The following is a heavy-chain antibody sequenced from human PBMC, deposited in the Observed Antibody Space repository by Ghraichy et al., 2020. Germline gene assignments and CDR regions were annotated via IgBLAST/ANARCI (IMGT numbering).Heavy chain of an antibody. D-gene: IGHD3-10*01. J-gene: IGHJ4*02. Sequence: SETLSLTCTVSGGSIGSSSYYWGWIRQPPGKGLEWIGSIYYSGSTYYNPSLKSRVTISVDTSKNQFSLKLSSVTAADTAGYYCARDLPQGVLWFGTLADYWGQGTLVTVSS. CDR1: GGSIGSSSYY. CDR3: ARDLPQGVLWFGTLADY. CDR2: IYYSGST. V-gene: IGHV4-39*02.